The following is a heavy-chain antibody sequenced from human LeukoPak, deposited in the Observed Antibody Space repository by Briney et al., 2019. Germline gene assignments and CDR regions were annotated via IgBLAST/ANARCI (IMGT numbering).Heavy chain of an antibody. V-gene: IGHV5-51*01. CDR1: GYSFTSYW. D-gene: IGHD6-13*01. Sequence: GESLKISCKGSGYSFTSYWIGWVRRMPGKGLEWVGIIYPGDSDTRYSPSFQGQVTISADKSISTAYLQWSSLKASDTAMYYCARRGIAAAGTNWFDPWGQGTLVTVSS. CDR3: ARRGIAAAGTNWFDP. CDR2: IYPGDSDT. J-gene: IGHJ5*02.